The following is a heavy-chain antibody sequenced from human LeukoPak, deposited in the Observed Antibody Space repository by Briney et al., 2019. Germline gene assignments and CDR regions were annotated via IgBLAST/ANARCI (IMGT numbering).Heavy chain of an antibody. V-gene: IGHV4-38-2*02. J-gene: IGHJ4*02. CDR2: IYHSGNT. D-gene: IGHD6-19*01. CDR1: GYSISSGHY. CDR3: ARHGYIAVAGTVDY. Sequence: PSETLSLTCTVSGYSISSGHYWGWVRQPPGKGLEWIGSIYHSGNTYCNPSLKSRVTISLDTSKNQFSLNLSSVTAADTAVYYCARHGYIAVAGTVDYWGQGTLITVSS.